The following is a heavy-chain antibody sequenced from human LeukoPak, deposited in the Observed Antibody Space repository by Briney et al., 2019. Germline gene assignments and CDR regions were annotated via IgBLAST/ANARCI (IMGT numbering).Heavy chain of an antibody. V-gene: IGHV4-34*01. CDR3: ARGRRIFGVVIMRWFDP. Sequence: SETLSLTCAVYGGSFSGYYWSWIRQPPGKGLERIGEINHSGSTNYNPSLKSRVTISVDTSKNQFSLKLSSVTAADTAVYYCARGRRIFGVVIMRWFDPWGQGTLVTVSS. D-gene: IGHD3-3*01. CDR1: GGSFSGYY. CDR2: INHSGST. J-gene: IGHJ5*02.